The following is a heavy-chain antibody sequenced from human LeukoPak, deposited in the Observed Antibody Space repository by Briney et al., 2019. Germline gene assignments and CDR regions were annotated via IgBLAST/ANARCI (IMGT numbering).Heavy chain of an antibody. CDR3: AYSQGIAVSDAFDI. CDR1: GGTFSSYA. V-gene: IGHV1-69*04. Sequence: ASVKVSCKASGGTFSSYAINWVRQAPGQGLEWMGRIIPILGIANYAQRFQGRVTITADKSTSTAYMELSSLRSEDPAVYYCAYSQGIAVSDAFDIWGQGTMVTVSS. J-gene: IGHJ3*02. D-gene: IGHD6-19*01. CDR2: IIPILGIA.